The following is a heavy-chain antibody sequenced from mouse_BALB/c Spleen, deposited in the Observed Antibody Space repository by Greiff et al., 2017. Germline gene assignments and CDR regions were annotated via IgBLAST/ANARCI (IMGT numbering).Heavy chain of an antibody. Sequence: QVQLQQSGAELARPGASVKMSCKASGYTFTSYTMHWVKQRPGQGLEWIGYINPSSGYTNYNQKFKDKATLTADKSSSTAYMQLSSLTSEDSAVYYCARGGAYYGNYEAMDYWGQGTSVNVSS. CDR2: INPSSGYT. J-gene: IGHJ4*01. CDR1: GYTFTSYT. V-gene: IGHV1-4*01. CDR3: ARGGAYYGNYEAMDY. D-gene: IGHD2-10*01.